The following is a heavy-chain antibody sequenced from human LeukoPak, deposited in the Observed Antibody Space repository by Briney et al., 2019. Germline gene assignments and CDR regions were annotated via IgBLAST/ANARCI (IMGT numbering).Heavy chain of an antibody. D-gene: IGHD6-6*01. V-gene: IGHV4-34*01. Sequence: SETLSLTCAVYGGSFSDYYWSWIRQPPGKGLEWIGEINQIRGAFYNPSFKSRVTISEDTSRNQVSLKLTSVTVADTAVYYCARGGVAARLGYWGQGTLVTVSS. J-gene: IGHJ4*02. CDR1: GGSFSDYY. CDR3: ARGGVAARLGY. CDR2: INQIRGA.